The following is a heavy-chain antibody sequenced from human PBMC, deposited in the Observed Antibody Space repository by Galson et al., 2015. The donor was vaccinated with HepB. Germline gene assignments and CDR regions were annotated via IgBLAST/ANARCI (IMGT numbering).Heavy chain of an antibody. J-gene: IGHJ6*02. CDR2: IKSKTDGGTT. V-gene: IGHV3-15*01. CDR1: GFAFSNAW. CDR3: TTEVAYCGTIAPVGYYYYYGMDV. Sequence: SLRLSCAASGFAFSNAWMSWVRQAPGKGLEWVGRIKSKTDGGTTDYAAPGKCRFTISRDDSKISLYLQMNSLKIEDTAVCSGTTEVAYCGTIAPVGYYYYYGMDVWGQGTTVTVSS. D-gene: IGHD3-10*01.